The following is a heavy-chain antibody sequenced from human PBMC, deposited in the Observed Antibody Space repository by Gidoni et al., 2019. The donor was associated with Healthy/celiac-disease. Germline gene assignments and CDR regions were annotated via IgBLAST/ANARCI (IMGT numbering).Heavy chain of an antibody. V-gene: IGHV4-61*01. CDR2: IYYSGST. CDR1: GGSVSSGSYY. D-gene: IGHD1-26*01. Sequence: QVQLQESGPGLVKPSETLSLTCTVSGGSVSSGSYYWSWIRQPPGKGLEWIGYIYYSGSTNYNPSLKSRVTISVDTSKNQFSRKLSSVTAADTAVYYCARSKGLHLKGAYYYGMDVWGQGTTVTVSS. CDR3: ARSKGLHLKGAYYYGMDV. J-gene: IGHJ6*02.